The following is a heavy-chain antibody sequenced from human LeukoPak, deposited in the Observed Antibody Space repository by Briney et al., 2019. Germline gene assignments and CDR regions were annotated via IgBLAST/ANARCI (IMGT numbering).Heavy chain of an antibody. CDR3: ARVQGHPPNGLDV. D-gene: IGHD2-8*01. CDR2: ISYDGSNK. Sequence: GGSLRLSCAASGFTFSSYAMHWVRQAPGKGLEWVAVISYDGSNKYYADSVKGRFTISRDNSKNTLYLQMNSLRAEDTAVYYCARVQGHPPNGLDVWGQGTMVTVSS. CDR1: GFTFSSYA. V-gene: IGHV3-30*04. J-gene: IGHJ3*01.